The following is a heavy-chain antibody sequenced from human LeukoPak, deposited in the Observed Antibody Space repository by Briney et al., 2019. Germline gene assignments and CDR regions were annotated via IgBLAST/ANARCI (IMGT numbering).Heavy chain of an antibody. V-gene: IGHV4-39*01. D-gene: IGHD3-22*01. CDR1: GGSISSSSYY. CDR3: ARHGIVVRDYYDSSGYLRAEYFQH. Sequence: SETLSLTCTVSGGSISSSSYYWVWIRQPPGKGLEWIVSIYYSGSTYYNPSLKSRVTISVDTSKNQFSLKLSSVTAADTAVYYCARHGIVVRDYYDSSGYLRAEYFQHWGQGTLVTVSS. J-gene: IGHJ1*01. CDR2: IYYSGST.